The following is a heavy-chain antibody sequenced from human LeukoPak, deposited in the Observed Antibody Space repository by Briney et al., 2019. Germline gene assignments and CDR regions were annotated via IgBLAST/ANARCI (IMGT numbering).Heavy chain of an antibody. CDR3: ARGLRSYGFDY. J-gene: IGHJ4*02. Sequence: ASVTVSCTASGGTFSSYAISWVRQAPGQGLEWMGIINPSGGSTSYAQKFQGRVTMTRDTSTSTVYMELSSLRSEDTAVYYCARGLRSYGFDYWGQGTLVTVSS. D-gene: IGHD5-18*01. CDR2: INPSGGST. CDR1: GGTFSSYA. V-gene: IGHV1-46*01.